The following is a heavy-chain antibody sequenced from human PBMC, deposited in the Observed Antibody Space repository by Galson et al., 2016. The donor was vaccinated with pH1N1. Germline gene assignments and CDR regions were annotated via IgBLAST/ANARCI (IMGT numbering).Heavy chain of an antibody. J-gene: IGHJ4*02. CDR1: GYIFTNYY. Sequence: KVSCKASGYIFTNYYIHWVRQAPGHGLEWMGIINPDSGNTKYAQKVQDKFTITRDTSTSTVYMELPSPKSEDTAGYFCARSYAYNYGGLSYWGQGTPVTVSP. CDR2: INPDSGNT. V-gene: IGHV1-46*01. D-gene: IGHD5-18*01. CDR3: ARSYAYNYGGLSY.